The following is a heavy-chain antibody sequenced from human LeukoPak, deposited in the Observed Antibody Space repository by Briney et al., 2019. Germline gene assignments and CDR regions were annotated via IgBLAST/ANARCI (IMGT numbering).Heavy chain of an antibody. Sequence: GGSLRPSCAASGFTFSSNWMSWVRQAPGKGLEWVANIDQGGSGKYYVDSVKGRFTISRDNAKNSLYLQMNSLRAEDTAVYYCARVVAAITNWFDPWGQGTLVTVSS. CDR2: IDQGGSGK. CDR3: ARVVAAITNWFDP. V-gene: IGHV3-7*03. CDR1: GFTFSSNW. D-gene: IGHD2-21*02. J-gene: IGHJ5*02.